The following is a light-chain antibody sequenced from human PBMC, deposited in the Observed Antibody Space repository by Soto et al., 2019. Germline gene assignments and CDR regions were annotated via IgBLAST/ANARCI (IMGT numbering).Light chain of an antibody. CDR2: AAS. Sequence: IQLTQFPSSLSASVGDRVTITCRASQGINTFLAWYQQQPGKAPKLLIYAASTLQSGVPSRFSGSGSGTDFTLTMSGLQPGDFATYYCQQLESYPSTFGGGNKVAIK. V-gene: IGKV1-9*01. CDR3: QQLESYPST. CDR1: QGINTF. J-gene: IGKJ4*01.